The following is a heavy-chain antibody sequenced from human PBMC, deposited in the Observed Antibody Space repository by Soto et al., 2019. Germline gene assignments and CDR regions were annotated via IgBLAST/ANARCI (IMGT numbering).Heavy chain of an antibody. V-gene: IGHV3-73*02. CDR2: IRSKVHSYAT. J-gene: IGHJ5*02. Sequence: EVQLVESGGGLVQPGGSLKLSCAASGFIFSDSAMHWVRQASGKGLEWVGRIRSKVHSYATAYAASVEGRFTISRDDSYNTAYLQMNSLKTEDTAVYYYTRTDYGDYSQTGRFDPWGQGTLVTVSS. CDR3: TRTDYGDYSQTGRFDP. CDR1: GFIFSDSA. D-gene: IGHD4-17*01.